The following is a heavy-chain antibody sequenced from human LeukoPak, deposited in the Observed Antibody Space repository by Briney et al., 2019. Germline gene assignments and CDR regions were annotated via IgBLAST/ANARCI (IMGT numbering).Heavy chain of an antibody. CDR2: ISSSSNI. Sequence: PGGSLRLSCAASEFTFSSYSMNWVRQAPGKGLEWVSSISSSSNIYYADSVKGRFAISRDNAKNALYLQMNSLRAEDTAVYYCARDGFRRYYYDSSGYHLFDYWGRGTLVTVSS. V-gene: IGHV3-21*01. J-gene: IGHJ4*02. D-gene: IGHD3-22*01. CDR1: EFTFSSYS. CDR3: ARDGFRRYYYDSSGYHLFDY.